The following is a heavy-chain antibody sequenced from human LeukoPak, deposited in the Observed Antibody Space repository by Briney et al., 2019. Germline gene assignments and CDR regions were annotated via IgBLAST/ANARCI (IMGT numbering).Heavy chain of an antibody. CDR1: GGSISSYY. V-gene: IGHV4-59*01. CDR3: AREGSSGWYNY. D-gene: IGHD6-19*01. CDR2: IYYSGTT. J-gene: IGHJ4*02. Sequence: SETLSLTCTVSGGSISSYYWSWIRQPPGKGLEWIGYIYYSGTTNYNPSLKSRATISLDTSKNQFSLKLRSVTAADTAVYYCAREGSSGWYNYWGQGTLVTVSS.